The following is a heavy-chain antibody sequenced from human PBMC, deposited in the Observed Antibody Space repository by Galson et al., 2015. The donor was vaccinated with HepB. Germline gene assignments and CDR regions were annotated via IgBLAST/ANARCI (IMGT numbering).Heavy chain of an antibody. CDR1: GDNFPSYW. CDR2: IYPGDSDT. CDR3: ARRGYYYDSSGYYYFAFDI. V-gene: IGHV5-51*01. J-gene: IGHJ3*02. Sequence: QSGAEVKKPGESLKISCKGSGDNFPSYWIGWVRQMPGKGLEWMGIIYPGDSDTRYSPSFQGQVTISADKSISTAYLQWSSLKASDTAMYYCARRGYYYDSSGYYYFAFDIWGQGTMVTVSS. D-gene: IGHD3-22*01.